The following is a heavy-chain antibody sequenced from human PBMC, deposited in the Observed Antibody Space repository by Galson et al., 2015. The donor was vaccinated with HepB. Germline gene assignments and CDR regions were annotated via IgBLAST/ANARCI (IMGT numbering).Heavy chain of an antibody. D-gene: IGHD3-10*01. Sequence: SLRLSCAVSGFTFSSYWMHWVRQAPGKGLVWVSRINSDGSSTSYADSVKGRFTISRDNAKNTLYLQMNSLRAEDTAVYYCARESVLLWFGELKKDAFDIWGQGTMVTVSS. CDR3: ARESVLLWFGELKKDAFDI. J-gene: IGHJ3*02. V-gene: IGHV3-74*01. CDR2: INSDGSST. CDR1: GFTFSSYW.